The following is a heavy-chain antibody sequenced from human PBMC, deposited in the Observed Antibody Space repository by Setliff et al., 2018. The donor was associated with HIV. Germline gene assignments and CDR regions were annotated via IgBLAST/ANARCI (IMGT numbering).Heavy chain of an antibody. V-gene: IGHV3-33*08. Sequence: PGGSLRLSCAASGFTSSNYDMHWVRQAPGKGLAWVAVIWYGGSDKYYADSVKGRFTISRDNSKNTMYLQMISLRAEDTAVYFCARDDYGSVDYWGQGTLVTVSS. D-gene: IGHD3-16*01. CDR3: ARDDYGSVDY. CDR1: GFTSSNYD. J-gene: IGHJ4*02. CDR2: IWYGGSDK.